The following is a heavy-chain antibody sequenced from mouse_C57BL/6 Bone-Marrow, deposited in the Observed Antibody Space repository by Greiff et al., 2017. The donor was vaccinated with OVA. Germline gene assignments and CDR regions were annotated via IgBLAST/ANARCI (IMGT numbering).Heavy chain of an antibody. J-gene: IGHJ1*03. D-gene: IGHD1-1*01. CDR2: IRLKSDNYAT. CDR1: GFTFSNYW. V-gene: IGHV6-3*01. Sequence: EVKLQESGGGLVQPGGSMKLSCVASGFTFSNYWMNWVRQSPEKGLEWVAQIRLKSDNYATHYAESVKGRFTISRDDSKSSVYLQMNNLRAEDTGIYYCTRAYYYGSSYDFDVWGTGTTVTVSS. CDR3: TRAYYYGSSYDFDV.